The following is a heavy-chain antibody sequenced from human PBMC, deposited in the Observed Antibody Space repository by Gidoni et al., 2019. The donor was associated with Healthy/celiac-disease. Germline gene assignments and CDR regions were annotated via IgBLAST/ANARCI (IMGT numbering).Heavy chain of an antibody. CDR1: GFTFSTAW. V-gene: IGHV3-15*07. D-gene: IGHD1-7*01. Sequence: EVQLVESGGGLVKPGGSLRLSCAASGFTFSTAWMNWVRQAPGKGLEWFGRSKSKTDAGTTDYAEPVKGRFTISRDDSKNTLYLQMNSLKTEDTAVYYCTTEDITGTTGYWGQGTLVTVSS. CDR2: SKSKTDAGTT. J-gene: IGHJ4*02. CDR3: TTEDITGTTGY.